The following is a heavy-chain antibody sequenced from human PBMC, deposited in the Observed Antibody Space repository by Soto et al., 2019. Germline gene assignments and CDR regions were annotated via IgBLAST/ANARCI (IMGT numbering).Heavy chain of an antibody. CDR3: AHGISMVRGVVVFDY. J-gene: IGHJ4*02. D-gene: IGHD3-10*01. V-gene: IGHV2-5*02. CDR1: GFSLSTTAVG. Sequence: QITLKESGSTLVNLTETLTLTCSFSGFSLSTTAVGVGWIRQPPGKALAWLALIYWDDDKRYSPSLKSRLTITKDTSKNQVVLTMTNMDPVDTATYYCAHGISMVRGVVVFDYWGQGTLVTVSS. CDR2: IYWDDDK.